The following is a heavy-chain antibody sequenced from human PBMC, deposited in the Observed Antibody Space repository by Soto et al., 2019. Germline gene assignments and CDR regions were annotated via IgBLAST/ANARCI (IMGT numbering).Heavy chain of an antibody. J-gene: IGHJ6*03. CDR2: ISYSGST. D-gene: IGHD3-22*01. V-gene: IGHV4-39*01. CDR3: ARLHLCGYYEPNYFMYV. CDR1: GGSFSSNLYY. Sequence: SETLSLTCTVSGGSFSSNLYYWGWIRQPPGKGLEWIGSISYSGSTYYNSSLKSRVTIFVDTSKNQFSLKLSSVTAADTAVYYCARLHLCGYYEPNYFMYVSGKGTSVPVSS.